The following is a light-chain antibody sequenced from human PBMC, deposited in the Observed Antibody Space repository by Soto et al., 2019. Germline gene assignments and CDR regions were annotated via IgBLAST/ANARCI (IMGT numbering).Light chain of an antibody. V-gene: IGLV2-14*01. CDR2: EVS. Sequence: QSVLTQPASVSGSPGQSITISCTGTSSDVGGYNYVSWYQQHPGKAPKLMIYEVSNRPSGVSNRFSGSKSGNTASLTISGLQAEDEAEYYCSSYTSSRSWVFGGGTKLTVL. CDR3: SSYTSSRSWV. J-gene: IGLJ3*02. CDR1: SSDVGGYNY.